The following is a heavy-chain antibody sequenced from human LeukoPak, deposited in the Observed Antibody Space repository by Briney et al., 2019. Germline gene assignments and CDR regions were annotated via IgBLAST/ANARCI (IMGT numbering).Heavy chain of an antibody. V-gene: IGHV3-23*01. Sequence: GGSLRLSCVASGFTFTSQAMSWVRQGPGKGLEWVSAISDSGSTYYADSVKGRFTISRDTSNTLYLQMNSLRADDTGVYYCARLRHYCDGLDYWGQGTLVTVSS. CDR2: ISDSGST. CDR1: GFTFTSQA. D-gene: IGHD2-21*01. J-gene: IGHJ4*02. CDR3: ARLRHYCDGLDY.